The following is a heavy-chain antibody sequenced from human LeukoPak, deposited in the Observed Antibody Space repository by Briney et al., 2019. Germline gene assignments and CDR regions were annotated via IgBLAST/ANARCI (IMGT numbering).Heavy chain of an antibody. V-gene: IGHV4-34*01. CDR3: AASLWFGIYPEY. Sequence: SETLSLTCAVYSGSFSGYYWTWFRRPPGKGLEWIGEFNHNWGAKYNPSLQSRVTISVDTSNNHLSLSLNSVTTADTAVYYCAASLWFGIYPEYWGQGSLVTVSS. CDR2: FNHNWGA. J-gene: IGHJ4*02. D-gene: IGHD3-10*01. CDR1: SGSFSGYY.